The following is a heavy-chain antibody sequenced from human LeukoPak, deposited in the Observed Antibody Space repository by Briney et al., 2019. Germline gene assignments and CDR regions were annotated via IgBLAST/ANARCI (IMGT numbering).Heavy chain of an antibody. CDR1: GGSISSYY. V-gene: IGHV4-59*01. J-gene: IGHJ5*02. Sequence: PSETLSLTCTVSGGSISSYYWSWIRQPPGKGLEWIGYIYYSGSTNYNPSLKSRVTISVDTSKNQFSLKLSSVTAADTAVYYCAGGGPRMTTVVTPAIRRHDWCDLGGRGTVVSVSS. D-gene: IGHD4-23*01. CDR3: AGGGPRMTTVVTPAIRRHDWCDL. CDR2: IYYSGST.